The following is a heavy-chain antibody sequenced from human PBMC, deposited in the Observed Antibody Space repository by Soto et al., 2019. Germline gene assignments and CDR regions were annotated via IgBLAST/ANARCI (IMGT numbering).Heavy chain of an antibody. V-gene: IGHV4-4*07. D-gene: IGHD5-12*01. Sequence: SETLSLTCTVSGDSIISYFWSWIRQPPGKGLEWIGRMYVTGTTNYNPSLKNRVSMSIDTSKNQFSLKLSSVTAADTAVYYCARDGGYTGYEEGNPFDIWGQGTMVTVSS. CDR1: GDSIISYF. CDR3: ARDGGYTGYEEGNPFDI. CDR2: MYVTGTT. J-gene: IGHJ3*02.